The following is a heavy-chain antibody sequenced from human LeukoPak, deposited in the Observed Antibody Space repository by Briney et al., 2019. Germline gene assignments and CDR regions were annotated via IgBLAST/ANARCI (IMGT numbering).Heavy chain of an antibody. Sequence: PGGSLRLSCAAYGFTFSSYWMSWVRQAPGKGLEWVANIKQDGSEKYYVDSVKGRFTISRDNAKNSLYLQMNSLRAEDTAVYYCARGRYCSSTSCHYFDYWGQGTLVTVSS. V-gene: IGHV3-7*01. CDR3: ARGRYCSSTSCHYFDY. D-gene: IGHD2-2*01. J-gene: IGHJ4*02. CDR1: GFTFSSYW. CDR2: IKQDGSEK.